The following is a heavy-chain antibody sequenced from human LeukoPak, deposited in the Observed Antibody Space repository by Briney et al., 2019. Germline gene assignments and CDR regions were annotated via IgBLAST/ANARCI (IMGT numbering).Heavy chain of an antibody. D-gene: IGHD3-16*02. V-gene: IGHV1-24*01. CDR3: ATATIIWGSYRSWLDT. Sequence: GASVTVSYKVSVHSLTRVSIHWVRQSPGQGGEWMGGLDPEHGGRLYAQTFQARVTMTEDASTDTAYMELNRLRSEDTAVYYCATATIIWGSYRSWLDTWGQGTLVTVSS. J-gene: IGHJ5*02. CDR1: VHSLTRVS. CDR2: LDPEHGGR.